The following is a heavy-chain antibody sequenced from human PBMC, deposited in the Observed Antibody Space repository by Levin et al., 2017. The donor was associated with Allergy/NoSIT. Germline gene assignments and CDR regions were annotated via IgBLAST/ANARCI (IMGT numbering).Heavy chain of an antibody. CDR2: ITLDVTDT. D-gene: IGHD2-2*01. V-gene: IGHV3-74*01. Sequence: GGSLRLSCAASGFTFSRYYMHWVRQAPGKGLVWVSRITLDVTDTYYADSVKGRFTISRDNAENTLFLQMNSLRAEDTAIYYCARGGCSSTSCLDYWGQGILVTVPS. CDR1: GFTFSRYY. CDR3: ARGGCSSTSCLDY. J-gene: IGHJ4*02.